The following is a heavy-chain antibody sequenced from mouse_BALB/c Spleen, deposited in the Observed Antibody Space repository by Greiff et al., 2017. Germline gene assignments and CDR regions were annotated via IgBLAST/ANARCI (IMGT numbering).Heavy chain of an antibody. Sequence: ESGPGLVKPSQSLSLTCSVTGYSITSGYYWNWIRQFPGNKLEWMGYISYDGSNNYNPSLKNRISITRDTSKNQFFLKLNSVTTEDTATYYCASLPFYYGSSYYFDYWGQGTTLTVSS. J-gene: IGHJ2*01. CDR1: GYSITSGYY. V-gene: IGHV3-6*02. CDR3: ASLPFYYGSSYYFDY. CDR2: ISYDGSN. D-gene: IGHD1-1*01.